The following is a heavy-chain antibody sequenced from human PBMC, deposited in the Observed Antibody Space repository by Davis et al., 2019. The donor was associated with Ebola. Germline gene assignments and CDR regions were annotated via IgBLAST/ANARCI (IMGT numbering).Heavy chain of an antibody. CDR3: EVAVAGTGYMDV. CDR1: GFTFSSYA. D-gene: IGHD6-19*01. J-gene: IGHJ6*02. V-gene: IGHV3-7*01. CDR2: IKQDGSEK. Sequence: GGSLRLSCAASGFTFSSYAMSWVRQAPGKGLEWVANIKQDGSEKYYMDSVTGRFTISRDNAKNSLYLQMNSLRAEDTAVYYCEVAVAGTGYMDVWGQGTTVTVSS.